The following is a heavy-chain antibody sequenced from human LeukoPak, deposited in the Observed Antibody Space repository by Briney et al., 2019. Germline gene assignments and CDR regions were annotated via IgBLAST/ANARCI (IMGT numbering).Heavy chain of an antibody. V-gene: IGHV3-21*01. CDR2: ISDSSFYI. D-gene: IGHD2-2*01. Sequence: PGGSLRLSCAASGFTFSSYSMSWVRQAPGKGLEWVSSISDSSFYIYYADSVEGRFTISRDNAKNSLYLQMNSLRAEDTGVYYCANHFACGSTSCPPFDYWGQGTLVTVSS. CDR3: ANHFACGSTSCPPFDY. CDR1: GFTFSSYS. J-gene: IGHJ4*02.